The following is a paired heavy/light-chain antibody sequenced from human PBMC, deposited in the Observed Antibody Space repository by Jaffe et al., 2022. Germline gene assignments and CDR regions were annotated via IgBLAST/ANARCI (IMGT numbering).Heavy chain of an antibody. D-gene: IGHD4-17*01. Sequence: QVQLQESGPGLVKPSETLSLTCTVSGVSITTFYFNWIRQPPGKGLEWIGNIYHSGIFKYNPSLKSRVTISIDTSKNQFSLKLNSVTASDTAMYYCARGDYSDYALDFWGQGTQVTVSS. CDR3: ARGDYSDYALDF. J-gene: IGHJ4*02. CDR1: GVSITTFY. V-gene: IGHV4-59*01. CDR2: IYHSGIF.
Light chain of an antibody. J-gene: IGKJ1*01. CDR1: QGISNS. Sequence: DIQMTQSPSSLSASVGDRVSITCRASQGISNSLAWYQQKPGKAPGLLVYATSRLETGVPSRFSGSGSGTDYTLTITSLQPEDFATYYCQQYYSTPQTFGQGTKVDMK. CDR3: QQYYSTPQT. CDR2: ATS. V-gene: IGKV1-NL1*01.